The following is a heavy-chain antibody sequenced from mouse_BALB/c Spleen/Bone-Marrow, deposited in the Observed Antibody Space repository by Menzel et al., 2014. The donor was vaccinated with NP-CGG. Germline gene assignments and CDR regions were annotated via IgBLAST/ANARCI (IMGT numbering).Heavy chain of an antibody. Sequence: EVKLQESGGGLVQPGGSLKLSCAASGFTFSSYGMSWVRQTPDKRLELVATINSNGGSTYYPDSVKGRFTISRDNAKNALYLQMSSLKSEDTAMYYRARYPYYGRSYDHWGQGTTLTVSS. D-gene: IGHD1-1*01. CDR3: ARYPYYGRSYDH. CDR2: INSNGGST. CDR1: GFTFSSYG. V-gene: IGHV5-6-3*01. J-gene: IGHJ2*01.